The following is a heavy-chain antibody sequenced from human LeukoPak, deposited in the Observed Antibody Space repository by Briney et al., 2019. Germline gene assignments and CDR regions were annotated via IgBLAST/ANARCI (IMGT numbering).Heavy chain of an antibody. V-gene: IGHV4-34*01. D-gene: IGHD3-22*01. CDR1: GASFSDYY. CDR3: ARRYYYDSSGWYFDL. J-gene: IGHJ2*01. Sequence: ASETLSLTCAVYGASFSDYYWSFIRQPPGKGLEWIGEIHHSGNTNYNPSLKSRVTISVDTSKNQFSLNLTSVTAADTAVYYCARRYYYDSSGWYFDLWGRGTLVTVSS. CDR2: IHHSGNT.